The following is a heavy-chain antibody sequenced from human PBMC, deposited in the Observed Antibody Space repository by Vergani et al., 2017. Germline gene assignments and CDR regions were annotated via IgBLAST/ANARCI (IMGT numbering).Heavy chain of an antibody. CDR3: ARDTGYSSGWYPNDYRDV. Sequence: QVQLQQSGPGLVKPSQTLSLTCAISGDSVSSNSAAWNWIRQSPSRGLEWLGRTYYRSKWYNDYAVSVKSRITINPDTSKNQFSLQLNSVTPEDTAVYYWARDTGYSSGWYPNDYRDVRGTGTTVTFAS. CDR1: GDSVSSNSAA. CDR2: TYYRSKWYN. J-gene: IGHJ6*03. D-gene: IGHD6-19*01. V-gene: IGHV6-1*01.